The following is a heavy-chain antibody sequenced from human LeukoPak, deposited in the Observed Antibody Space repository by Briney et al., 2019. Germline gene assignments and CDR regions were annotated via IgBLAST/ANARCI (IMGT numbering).Heavy chain of an antibody. Sequence: GGSLRLSCAASGFSFSTYAMHWVRQAPGKGLEFVAVISYDGNNKFYADSVKGRFTISRDNSKNTLYLQMNSLRAGDTAIYYCATKITVTTKGALDYWGQGTLVAVSS. D-gene: IGHD4-17*01. J-gene: IGHJ4*02. CDR3: ATKITVTTKGALDY. V-gene: IGHV3-30-3*01. CDR2: ISYDGNNK. CDR1: GFSFSTYA.